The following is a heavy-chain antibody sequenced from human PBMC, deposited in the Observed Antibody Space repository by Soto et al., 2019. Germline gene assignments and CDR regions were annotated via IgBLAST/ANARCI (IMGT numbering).Heavy chain of an antibody. V-gene: IGHV4-39*01. CDR3: ARHGLSVTTRWFDP. CDR1: GGSISSTTYY. J-gene: IGHJ5*02. CDR2: IHYSGGT. Sequence: QLQLQESGPGLVKPSETLSLTCTVSGGSISSTTYYWGWIRQPPGKGLEWIGSIHYSGGTYNNPSLKSRVTISVDTSKNQFSLKMSSVTAADTAVYYCARHGLSVTTRWFDPWGQGTLVTVSS. D-gene: IGHD4-17*01.